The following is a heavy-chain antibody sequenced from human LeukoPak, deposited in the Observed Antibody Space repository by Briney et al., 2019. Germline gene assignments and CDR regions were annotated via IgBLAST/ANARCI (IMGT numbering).Heavy chain of an antibody. D-gene: IGHD3-3*01. CDR3: AKGARITIFGVAAAWYFDL. CDR2: ISGSGGST. Sequence: GGSLRLSCAASGFTFSSYAMSWVRQAPGKGLEWVSAISGSGGSTYYADSVKGRFTISRDNSKNTLYLQMNSLRAEDTAVYYCAKGARITIFGVAAAWYFDLWGRGTLVTVSS. J-gene: IGHJ2*01. V-gene: IGHV3-23*01. CDR1: GFTFSSYA.